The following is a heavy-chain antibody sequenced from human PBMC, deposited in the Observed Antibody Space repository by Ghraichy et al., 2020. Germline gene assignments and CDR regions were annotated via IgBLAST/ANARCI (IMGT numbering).Heavy chain of an antibody. D-gene: IGHD3-9*01. J-gene: IGHJ3*02. CDR1: GFTFSSYG. CDR2: IWYDGSNK. V-gene: IGHV3-33*01. CDR3: ARGKADDILTGGSGAFDI. Sequence: GESLNISCAASGFTFSSYGMHWVRQAPGKGLEWVAVIWYDGSNKYYADSVKGRFTISRDNSKNTLYLQMNSLRAEDTAVYYCARGKADDILTGGSGAFDIWGQGTMVTVSS.